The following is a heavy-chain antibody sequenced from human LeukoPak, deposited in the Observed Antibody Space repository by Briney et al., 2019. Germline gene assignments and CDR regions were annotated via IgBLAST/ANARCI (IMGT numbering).Heavy chain of an antibody. V-gene: IGHV4-38-2*02. Sequence: SETLSLTCSVSGYSISSGYYWGRIRQPPGKGLEWIAVIYHSGSSSHNPSLKSRVTISVDTSKNQFSLKLSSVTAADTAVYYCATETMMWGQGTLVTVSS. D-gene: IGHD3-22*01. CDR1: GYSISSGYY. CDR3: ATETMM. CDR2: IYHSGSS. J-gene: IGHJ4*02.